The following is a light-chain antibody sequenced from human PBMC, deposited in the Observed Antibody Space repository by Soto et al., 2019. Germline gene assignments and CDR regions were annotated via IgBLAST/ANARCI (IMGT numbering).Light chain of an antibody. J-gene: IGLJ2*01. CDR3: GTWDSSLSVV. Sequence: QSALTQPPSVSAAPGQKVTISCSGSSSNIGNNYVSWYQQLPGTAPKLLIYENNKRPSGIPDRFSGSKSVTSATLGITGRQTGDEADYYCGTWDSSLSVVFGGGTKVTVL. CDR2: ENN. V-gene: IGLV1-51*02. CDR1: SSNIGNNY.